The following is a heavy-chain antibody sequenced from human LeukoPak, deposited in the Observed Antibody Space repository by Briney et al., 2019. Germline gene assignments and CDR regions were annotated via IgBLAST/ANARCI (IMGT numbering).Heavy chain of an antibody. V-gene: IGHV3-30*18. D-gene: IGHD5-18*01. CDR3: AKDVSGVTAMGDY. J-gene: IGHJ4*02. CDR1: GFIFSSYG. CDR2: ISYGGNNK. Sequence: GTSLRLSCAASGFIFSSYGMHWVRQAPGKGLEWVAVISYGGNNKYYADSVKGRFTISRDNSKNTLYLQLNSLRAEDTAVYYCAKDVSGVTAMGDYWGQGTLVTVSS.